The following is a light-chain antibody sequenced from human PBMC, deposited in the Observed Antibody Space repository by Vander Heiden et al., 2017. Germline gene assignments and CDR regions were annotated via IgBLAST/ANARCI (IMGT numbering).Light chain of an antibody. J-gene: IGLJ2*01. V-gene: IGLV2-11*01. CDR1: SSDDGGYNY. Sequence: SALTPRRSLSGSPVQTVTTACTETSSDDGGYNYVSWYQQHPGKAPKLMIYEVSKRPSGVPDRCSGSKSGNTASLTISGLQAEDEADYYCCSYAGSYTLVFGGGTKLTVL. CDR3: CSYAGSYTLV. CDR2: EVS.